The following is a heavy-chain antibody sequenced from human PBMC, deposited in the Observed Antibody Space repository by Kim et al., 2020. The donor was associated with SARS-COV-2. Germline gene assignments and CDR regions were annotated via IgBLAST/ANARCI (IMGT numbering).Heavy chain of an antibody. CDR3: ARGRESQIYYFDY. J-gene: IGHJ4*02. Sequence: SADSVKGRFTVSRDNAKNTLYLQMNSLRGEDTAVYYCARGRESQIYYFDYWGQGTLVTVSS. V-gene: IGHV3-74*01.